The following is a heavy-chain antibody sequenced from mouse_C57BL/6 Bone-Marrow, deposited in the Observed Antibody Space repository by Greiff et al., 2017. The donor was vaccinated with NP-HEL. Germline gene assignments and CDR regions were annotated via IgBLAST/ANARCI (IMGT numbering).Heavy chain of an antibody. CDR2: ISSGGSYT. CDR3: ARGFAY. Sequence: EVQLMESGGDLVKPGGSLKLSCAASGFTFSSYGMSWVRQTPDKRLEWVATISSGGSYTYYPDSVKGRFTISRDNAKNTLYLQMSSLKSEDTAMYYCARGFAYWGQGTLVTVSA. CDR1: GFTFSSYG. J-gene: IGHJ3*01. V-gene: IGHV5-6*01.